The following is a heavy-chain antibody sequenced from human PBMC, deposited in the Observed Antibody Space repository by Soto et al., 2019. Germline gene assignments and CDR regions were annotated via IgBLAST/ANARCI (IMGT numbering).Heavy chain of an antibody. J-gene: IGHJ4*02. CDR2: IYFSGKT. V-gene: IGHV4-39*01. CDR3: ARHGSY. CDR1: GVSISSSSYY. Sequence: SETLSLTCTVSGVSISSSSYYWGWIRQTPVKGLEWIGTIYFSGKTYYNPSLKSRLTISVDRSKNQFALNLTSLTAADTAVYYCARHGSYWGPGTLVTVSS.